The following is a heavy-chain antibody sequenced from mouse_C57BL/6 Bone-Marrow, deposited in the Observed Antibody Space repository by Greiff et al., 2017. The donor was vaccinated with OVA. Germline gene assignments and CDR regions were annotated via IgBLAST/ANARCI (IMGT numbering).Heavy chain of an antibody. CDR1: GYTFTDYY. J-gene: IGHJ3*01. CDR3: ARDYGTWFAY. Sequence: VQLQQSGPELVKPGASVKISCKASGYTFTDYYMNWVKQSHGKSLEWIGDINPNNGGTSYTQKFKGKATLTVDKSSSTAYMELRSLTSADSAVYYCARDYGTWFAYWGQGTLVTVSA. V-gene: IGHV1-26*01. D-gene: IGHD1-1*01. CDR2: INPNNGGT.